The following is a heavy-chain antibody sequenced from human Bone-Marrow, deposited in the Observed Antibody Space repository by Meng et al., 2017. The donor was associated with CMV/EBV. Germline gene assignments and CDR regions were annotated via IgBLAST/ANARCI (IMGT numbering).Heavy chain of an antibody. J-gene: IGHJ6*02. CDR2: INPNSGGT. CDR1: GYTFTGYY. V-gene: IGHV1-2*02. D-gene: IGHD3-3*01. CDR3: ARDLHHAYVQTYDFWSGYLSYYYYGMDV. Sequence: ASVKVSCKASGYTFTGYYMHWVRQAPGQGLEWMGWINPNSGGTNYAQKFQGRVTMTRDTSISTAYMELSRLRSDDTAVYYCARDLHHAYVQTYDFWSGYLSYYYYGMDVWGQGTTVTVSS.